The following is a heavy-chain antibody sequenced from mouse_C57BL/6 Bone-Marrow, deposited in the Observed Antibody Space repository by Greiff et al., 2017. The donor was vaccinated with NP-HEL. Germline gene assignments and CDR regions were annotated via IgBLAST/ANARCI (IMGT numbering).Heavy chain of an antibody. D-gene: IGHD1-1*01. CDR2: INPSSGYT. Sequence: VQLQESGAELARPGASVKMSCKASGYTFTSYTMHWVKQRPGQGLEWIGYINPSSGYTKYNQKFKDKATLTADKSSSTAYMQLSSLTSEDSAVYYCARDYYGSSWNWGQGTTLTVSS. J-gene: IGHJ2*01. CDR3: ARDYYGSSWN. V-gene: IGHV1-4*01. CDR1: GYTFTSYT.